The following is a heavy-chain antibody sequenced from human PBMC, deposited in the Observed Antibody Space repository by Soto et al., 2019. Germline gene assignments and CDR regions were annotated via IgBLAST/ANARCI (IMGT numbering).Heavy chain of an antibody. D-gene: IGHD3-3*01. J-gene: IGHJ4*02. Sequence: SETLSLTCTVSGGSISSSSYYWGWIRQPPGKGLEWIGSIYYSGSTYYNPSLKSRVTISVDTSKNQFSLKLSSVTAADTAVYYCARATYYDFWSGHFDYWGQGTLVTVSS. CDR1: GGSISSSSYY. V-gene: IGHV4-39*01. CDR2: IYYSGST. CDR3: ARATYYDFWSGHFDY.